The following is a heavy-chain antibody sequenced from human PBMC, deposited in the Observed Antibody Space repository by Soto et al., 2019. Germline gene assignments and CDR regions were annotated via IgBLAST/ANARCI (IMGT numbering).Heavy chain of an antibody. J-gene: IGHJ4*02. CDR3: AKDPYDRSGYHLDY. CDR2: ISGSGGST. CDR1: GFTFNNYA. D-gene: IGHD3-22*01. V-gene: IGHV3-23*01. Sequence: EVQLLESGGGLVQPGGSLRLSCAASGFTFNNYAMTWVRQAPGKGLEWVSAISGSGGSTDYADSVKGRFTISRDNSKNTLYLQMNSLRAEDTAVYYCAKDPYDRSGYHLDYWGQGTLVTVSS.